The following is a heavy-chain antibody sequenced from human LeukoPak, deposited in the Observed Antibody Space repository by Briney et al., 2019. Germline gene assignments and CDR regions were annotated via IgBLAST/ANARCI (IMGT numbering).Heavy chain of an antibody. J-gene: IGHJ3*02. Sequence: GGSLRLSCAASGFTFSNYGLHWVRQAPGKGLEWVAVMWSDGTNKYYADSVKGRFTISRDNSKNTLYLQMNSLRAEDTALYFCAREGLTTTPNNAFDIWGQGTMVTVSS. CDR3: AREGLTTTPNNAFDI. CDR1: GFTFSNYG. V-gene: IGHV3-33*08. CDR2: MWSDGTNK. D-gene: IGHD4-11*01.